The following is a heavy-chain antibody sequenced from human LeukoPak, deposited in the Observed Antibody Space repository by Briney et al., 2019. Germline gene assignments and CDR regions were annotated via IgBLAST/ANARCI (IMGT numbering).Heavy chain of an antibody. D-gene: IGHD4-17*01. V-gene: IGHV1-18*01. CDR2: ISAYNGNT. J-gene: IGHJ4*02. CDR1: GYTFTSYG. Sequence: ASVKVSCKASGYTFTSYGISWVRQAPGQGLEWMGWISAYNGNTNYAQKLQGRVTMTTDTSTSTAYMELRSLRSEDTAVYYCARGPLLNYGDYYFDYWGQGTLVTVSS. CDR3: ARGPLLNYGDYYFDY.